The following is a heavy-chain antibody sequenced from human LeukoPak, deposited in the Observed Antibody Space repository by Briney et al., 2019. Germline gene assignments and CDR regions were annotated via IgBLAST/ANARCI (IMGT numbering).Heavy chain of an antibody. J-gene: IGHJ6*02. CDR1: GGSFSGYY. Sequence: SETLSLTCAVYGGSFSGYYWNWIRQPPGKGLEWIGEINHSGSTNYNPSLKSRVTISVDTSKNQFSLKLSSVTAADTAVYYCARRSPVGSYVSGSYYYYGMDVWGQGTTVTVSS. CDR3: ARRSPVGSYVSGSYYYYGMDV. CDR2: INHSGST. D-gene: IGHD1-26*01. V-gene: IGHV4-34*01.